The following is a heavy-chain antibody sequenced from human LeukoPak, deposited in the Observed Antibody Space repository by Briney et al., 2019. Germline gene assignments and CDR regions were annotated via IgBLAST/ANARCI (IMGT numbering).Heavy chain of an antibody. CDR2: ISASGGIT. Sequence: GGSLRLSCAASGFTFSSYAMSWVRQAPGKGLEWVSAISASGGITYDADSVKGRFTISRDNSKNTLYLQMNSLRAEDTAVYFCAKRGVVIRVILVGFHKEAYYFESWGQGALVTVSS. J-gene: IGHJ4*02. V-gene: IGHV3-23*01. CDR3: AKRGVVIRVILVGFHKEAYYFES. CDR1: GFTFSSYA. D-gene: IGHD3/OR15-3a*01.